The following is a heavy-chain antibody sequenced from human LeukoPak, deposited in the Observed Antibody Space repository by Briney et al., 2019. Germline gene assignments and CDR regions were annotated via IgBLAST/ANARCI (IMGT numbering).Heavy chain of an antibody. V-gene: IGHV1-18*01. CDR2: ISAYNGNT. CDR3: ARRRGSGSPIGGEFDH. D-gene: IGHD1-26*01. CDR1: GYTFTSYG. J-gene: IGHJ5*02. Sequence: ASVKVSCKASGYTFTSYGISWVRQAPGQGREWMGWISAYNGNTTYAQKLQGRVTMTTGTSKSTAYMELRSLRCENTAVYDGARRRGSGSPIGGEFDHWGQGTLVTVSS.